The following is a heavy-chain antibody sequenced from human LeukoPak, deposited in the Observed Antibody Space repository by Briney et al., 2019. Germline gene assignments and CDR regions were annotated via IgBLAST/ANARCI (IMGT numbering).Heavy chain of an antibody. Sequence: PGRSLRLSCAASGFTFSSYAMHWVRQAPGKGLEWVAVISYDGSNKYYADSVKGRFTISRDNSKNTLYLQMTSLRAEDTAVYYCAKEYAGSRAFDSWGQGTLVTVSS. D-gene: IGHD2-2*01. CDR2: ISYDGSNK. CDR1: GFTFSSYA. V-gene: IGHV3-30-3*01. J-gene: IGHJ4*02. CDR3: AKEYAGSRAFDS.